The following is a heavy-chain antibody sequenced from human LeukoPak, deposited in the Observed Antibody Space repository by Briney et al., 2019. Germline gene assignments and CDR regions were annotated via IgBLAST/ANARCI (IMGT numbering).Heavy chain of an antibody. Sequence: GASVKVSCKVSGYTLTSYGISWVRQAPGQGLEWMGWISGYNRNTNYAQKFQGRVTMTTATSTSTAYMELRNLRSDDTAVYYCARDSVSTAGTYIGLWGRGTLVTVSS. CDR3: ARDSVSTAGTYIGL. V-gene: IGHV1-18*01. J-gene: IGHJ2*01. D-gene: IGHD6-13*01. CDR2: ISGYNRNT. CDR1: GYTLTSYG.